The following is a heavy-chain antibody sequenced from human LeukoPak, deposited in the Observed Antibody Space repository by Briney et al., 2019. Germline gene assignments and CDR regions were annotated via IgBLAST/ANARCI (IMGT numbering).Heavy chain of an antibody. Sequence: ASVKVSCKASGYTFTDYYMHWVRQAPGQRLEWMGWINAGNGNTKYSQEFQSRVTITRDTSASTAYMELSSLRSEDMAVYYCARGGYSYGPWERGDFDYWGQGTLVTVSS. V-gene: IGHV1-3*03. D-gene: IGHD5-18*01. CDR3: ARGGYSYGPWERGDFDY. CDR2: INAGNGNT. J-gene: IGHJ4*02. CDR1: GYTFTDYY.